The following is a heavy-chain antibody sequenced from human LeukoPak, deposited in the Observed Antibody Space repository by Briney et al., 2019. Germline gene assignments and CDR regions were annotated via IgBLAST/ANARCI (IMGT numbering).Heavy chain of an antibody. CDR3: ARDYGNRFDP. CDR1: GFTFSSYW. V-gene: IGHV3-7*01. D-gene: IGHD3-10*01. CDR2: IKQDGSEK. Sequence: GGSLRLSCAASGFTFSSYWISWGRQAPGKGLERVANIKQDGSEKNYVDSVKGRFTISRDNAKNSLYLQMNSLRAEDAAVYYCARDYGNRFDPWGQGTLVTVSS. J-gene: IGHJ5*02.